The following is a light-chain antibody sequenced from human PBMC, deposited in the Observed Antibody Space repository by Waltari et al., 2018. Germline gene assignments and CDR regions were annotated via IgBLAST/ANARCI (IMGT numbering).Light chain of an antibody. CDR2: AAS. CDR3: QHYVRLPAT. Sequence: SCRASQSGSRTVAWYQQKPGQAPSLLIYAASTRATGIPDRFSGSGSGTDFSLTISRLEPEDFAVYYCQHYVRLPATFGQGTKVEIK. CDR1: QSGSRTV. V-gene: IGKV3-20*01. J-gene: IGKJ1*01.